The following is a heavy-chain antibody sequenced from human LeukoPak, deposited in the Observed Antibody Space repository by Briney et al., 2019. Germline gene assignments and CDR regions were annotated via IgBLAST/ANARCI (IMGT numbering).Heavy chain of an antibody. CDR2: LNPDGSIT. D-gene: IGHD6-25*01. CDR1: GFTFSNSW. Sequence: GGSLRLSCAASGFTFSNSWLHWVRQAPGKGRVWVSRLNPDGSITTYADSVKGRFTISRDNAENSLYLQMNSLRAEDTAVYYCARDGPPHYTTGWVFFDYWGQGTLVTVSS. J-gene: IGHJ4*02. V-gene: IGHV3-74*01. CDR3: ARDGPPHYTTGWVFFDY.